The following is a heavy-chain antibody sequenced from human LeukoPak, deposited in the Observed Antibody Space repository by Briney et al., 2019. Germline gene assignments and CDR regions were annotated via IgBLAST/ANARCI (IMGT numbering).Heavy chain of an antibody. J-gene: IGHJ4*02. Sequence: ASVKVSCKASGYTFTSYAMHWVRQAPGQRLEWMGWINAGNGNTKYSQEFQGRVTITRDTSASTAYMELSSLRSEDMAVYYCARATIRGSYYNESQKSYYFDYWGQGTLVTVSS. CDR2: INAGNGNT. D-gene: IGHD3-10*01. CDR3: ARATIRGSYYNESQKSYYFDY. CDR1: GYTFTSYA. V-gene: IGHV1-3*03.